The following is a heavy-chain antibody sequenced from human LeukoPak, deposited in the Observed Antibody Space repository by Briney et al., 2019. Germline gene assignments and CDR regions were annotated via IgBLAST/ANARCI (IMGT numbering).Heavy chain of an antibody. V-gene: IGHV4-61*02. Sequence: SETLSLTCTVSGGSISSGSYYWSWIRQPAGKGLDWIGRIYTSGSPNYNPSLKSRVTISVDTSMNQFSLKLSSVTAADTAVYYCARGGMGITIFGVPFDYWGQGTLVTVSS. CDR1: GGSISSGSYY. CDR2: IYTSGSP. D-gene: IGHD3-3*01. J-gene: IGHJ4*02. CDR3: ARGGMGITIFGVPFDY.